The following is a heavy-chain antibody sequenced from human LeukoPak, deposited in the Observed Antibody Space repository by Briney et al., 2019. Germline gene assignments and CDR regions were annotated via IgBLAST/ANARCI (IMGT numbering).Heavy chain of an antibody. J-gene: IGHJ6*03. CDR3: ARPGYSSSPEFYYYMDV. CDR1: GGTFSTYA. Sequence: VASVKVSCKASGGTFSTYAISWVRQAPGQGLEWMGGIIPIFGTATYAQKFQGRVTITADESTSTAYMELSSLRSEDTAVYYCARPGYSSSPEFYYYMDVWGKGTTVTVSS. V-gene: IGHV1-69*01. CDR2: IIPIFGTA. D-gene: IGHD6-13*01.